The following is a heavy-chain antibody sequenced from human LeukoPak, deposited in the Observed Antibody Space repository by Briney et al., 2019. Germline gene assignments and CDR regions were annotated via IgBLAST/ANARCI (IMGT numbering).Heavy chain of an antibody. CDR2: ISGSGGST. V-gene: IGHV3-23*01. D-gene: IGHD3-22*01. Sequence: GGSLRLSCAASGFTFSSYAMSWVRQAPGKGLEWVSAISGSGGSTYYADSVKGRFTISRDISKNTLYLQMNSLRAEDTAVYYCAKGTLGITMSKWGQGTLVTVSS. J-gene: IGHJ4*02. CDR1: GFTFSSYA. CDR3: AKGTLGITMSK.